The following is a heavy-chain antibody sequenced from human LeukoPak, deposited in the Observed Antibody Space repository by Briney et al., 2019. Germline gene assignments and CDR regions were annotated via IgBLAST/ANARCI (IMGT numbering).Heavy chain of an antibody. CDR1: GFPVSRNY. CDR2: PYSDGST. J-gene: IGHJ3*02. CDR3: AGDVDPDAFDI. Sequence: GGSLRLSCAASGFPVSRNYMSWVRQAPGKGLEWVSVPYSDGSTYHADSVKGRFTISRDNAKNSLYLQMNSLRAEDTAVYYCAGDVDPDAFDIWGQGTMVTVSS. V-gene: IGHV3-53*01. D-gene: IGHD3-9*01.